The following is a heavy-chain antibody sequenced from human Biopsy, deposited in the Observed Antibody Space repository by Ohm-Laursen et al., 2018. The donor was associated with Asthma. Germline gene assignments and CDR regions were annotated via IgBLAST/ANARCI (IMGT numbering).Heavy chain of an antibody. CDR1: GFTFSSYG. CDR3: AKRGSYFDY. D-gene: IGHD1-26*01. J-gene: IGHJ4*02. Sequence: SLRLSCSASGFTFSSYGMHWVHQAPGKGLEWVAVIWYDGSNKYYADSVKGRFTISRDKSKNTLYMQMNSLRAEDTAVYYCAKRGSYFDYWGQGTLVTASS. CDR2: IWYDGSNK. V-gene: IGHV3-33*03.